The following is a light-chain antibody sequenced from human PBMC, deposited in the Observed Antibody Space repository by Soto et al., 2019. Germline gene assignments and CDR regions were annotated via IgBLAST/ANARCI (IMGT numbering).Light chain of an antibody. CDR1: QSVNSLY. CDR2: GAS. J-gene: IGKJ4*01. CDR3: QYYSGSQT. V-gene: IGKV3-20*01. Sequence: IVLTQSPGTLSLSPGEGATLSCRASQSVNSLYFAWYHQKPGQAPRPLIYGASSRATGIPDRFSGSGSGKDFTLTISRLEPEDFAVYYCQYYSGSQTFGGGTKVEIK.